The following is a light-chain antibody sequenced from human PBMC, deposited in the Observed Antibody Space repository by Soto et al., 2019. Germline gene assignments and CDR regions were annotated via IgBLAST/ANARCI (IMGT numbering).Light chain of an antibody. CDR1: SSDVGSNNY. V-gene: IGLV2-14*01. CDR3: SSYTTSSTL. CDR2: EVS. Sequence: QSVLTQPASVSGSPGQSITISCTGTSSDVGSNNYVSWYRQNPGKAPKLMIYEVSDRPSGVSNRFSGSKSGNTASLTISGLQAEDEADYFCSSYTTSSTLFGTGTKVTVL. J-gene: IGLJ1*01.